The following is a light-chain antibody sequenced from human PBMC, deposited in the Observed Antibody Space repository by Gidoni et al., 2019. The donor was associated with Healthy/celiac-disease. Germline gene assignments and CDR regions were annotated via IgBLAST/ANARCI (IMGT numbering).Light chain of an antibody. CDR1: QSVSSSY. V-gene: IGKV3-20*01. CDR2: GAS. CDR3: QQYGSSPRT. Sequence: IVLTQSPGPLPLSPGERATLSCRTSQSVSSSYLAWYQQKPGQAPRLLIYGASSRATGIPDRFSGSGSGTDFTLTISRLEPEDFAVYYCQQYGSSPRTFGPGTKVDIK. J-gene: IGKJ3*01.